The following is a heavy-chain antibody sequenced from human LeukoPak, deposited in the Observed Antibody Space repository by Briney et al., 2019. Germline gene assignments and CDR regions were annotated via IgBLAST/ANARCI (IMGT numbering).Heavy chain of an antibody. CDR2: ISSSSSYI. Sequence: GGSLRLSCAASGFTFSSYSMNWVRQAPGKGLEWVSSISSSSSYIYYADSVKGRFTISRDNAKNSLYLQMNSLRAEDTAVYYCARGDSIAVAGHDAFDIWGQGTMVTVSS. CDR3: ARGDSIAVAGHDAFDI. D-gene: IGHD6-19*01. CDR1: GFTFSSYS. J-gene: IGHJ3*02. V-gene: IGHV3-21*01.